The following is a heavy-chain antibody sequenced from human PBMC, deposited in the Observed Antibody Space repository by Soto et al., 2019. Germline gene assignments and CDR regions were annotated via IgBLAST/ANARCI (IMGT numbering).Heavy chain of an antibody. Sequence: PSEPISLTCAVSGGSVSSTQCLTWVRQAPGKGLEGLGEIYHVGITKYNPSLRSRVTISVDKSNNHFSLKLRSVTAADTAVYYCARVQSVADPTGYGMDVWGQGTTVTVSS. J-gene: IGHJ6*02. D-gene: IGHD6-19*01. CDR1: GGSVSSTQC. V-gene: IGHV4-4*02. CDR3: ARVQSVADPTGYGMDV. CDR2: IYHVGIT.